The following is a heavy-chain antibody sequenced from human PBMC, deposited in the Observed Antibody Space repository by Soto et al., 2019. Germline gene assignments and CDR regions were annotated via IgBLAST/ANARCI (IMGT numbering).Heavy chain of an antibody. J-gene: IGHJ5*02. D-gene: IGHD2-15*01. V-gene: IGHV4-59*08. CDR3: ARIPSPLLDGAHCSGGSCYGGFWVNWFDP. CDR2: IYYSGST. Sequence: SETLSLTCTVSGGSISSYYWSWIRQPPGKGLEWIGYIYYSGSTNYNPSLKSRVTISVDTSNNQFSLKLSSVTAPDTAGYYWARIPSPLLDGAHCSGGSCYGGFWVNWFDPWGQGTLVTVSS. CDR1: GGSISSYY.